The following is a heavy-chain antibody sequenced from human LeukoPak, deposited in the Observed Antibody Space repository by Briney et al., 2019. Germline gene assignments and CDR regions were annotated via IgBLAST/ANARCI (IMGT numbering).Heavy chain of an antibody. V-gene: IGHV3-43*01. CDR1: GFTFDDYT. Sequence: PGGSLRLSCAASGFTFDDYTMHWVRQAPGKGLEWVSLISWDGGSTYYADSVKGRFTISRDNSKNSLYLQMNSLRAEDTAVYYCARGGPIDYWGQGTLVTVSS. CDR2: ISWDGGST. J-gene: IGHJ4*02. CDR3: ARGGPIDY.